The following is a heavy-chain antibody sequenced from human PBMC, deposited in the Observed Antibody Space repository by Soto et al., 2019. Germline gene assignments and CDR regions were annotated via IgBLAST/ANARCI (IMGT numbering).Heavy chain of an antibody. D-gene: IGHD6-19*01. J-gene: IGHJ4*02. CDR1: GFSLSTSGVG. CDR3: AHRSAYSSAIDS. Sequence: QITLKESGPTLVKPTQTLTLTCTFSGFSLSTSGVGVGWIRQPPGKALEWLALIYWDDDKRYSPSLKGRLTVTTDTAKNPGVLTMTNLDPVDPAPYYCAHRSAYSSAIDSWGQGTLVTVSS. V-gene: IGHV2-5*02. CDR2: IYWDDDK.